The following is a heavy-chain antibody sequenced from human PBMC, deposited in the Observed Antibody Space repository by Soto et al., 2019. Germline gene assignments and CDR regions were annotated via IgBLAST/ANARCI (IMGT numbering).Heavy chain of an antibody. CDR1: GFTFSSYA. V-gene: IGHV3-23*01. CDR3: AKGDKIQLWLLGYYGMDV. D-gene: IGHD5-18*01. Sequence: PGGSLRLSCAASGFTFSSYAMSWVRQAPGKGLEWVSAISGSGGSTYYADSVKGRFTISRDNSKNTLYLQMNSLRAEDTAVFYCAKGDKIQLWLLGYYGMDVWGQGTTVTVSS. CDR2: ISGSGGST. J-gene: IGHJ6*02.